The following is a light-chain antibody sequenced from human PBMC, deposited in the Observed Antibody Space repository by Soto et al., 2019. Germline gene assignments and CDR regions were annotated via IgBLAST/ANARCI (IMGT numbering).Light chain of an antibody. CDR2: LEGSGSY. V-gene: IGLV4-60*02. J-gene: IGLJ2*01. Sequence: QSVLTQSSSVYASLESSVKLTCTLDSGHSNYIIVWHQQQPGKVPRYLMNLEGSGSYNKGSGVPDRFSGSSSGADRYLTISNLQFEDEAEYYCETWDSNIVLFGGGTKLTVL. CDR3: ETWDSNIVL. CDR1: SGHSNYI.